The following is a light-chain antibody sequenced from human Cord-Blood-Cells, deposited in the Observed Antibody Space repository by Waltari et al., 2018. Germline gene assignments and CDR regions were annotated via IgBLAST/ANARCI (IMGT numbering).Light chain of an antibody. V-gene: IGKV3-11*01. J-gene: IGKJ2*01. CDR3: QQRSNWPYT. Sequence: IVLPQSPATLSFSPGERATLSCRASQSVSSYLAWYQQKPGQAPRLLIYDASNRATGIPARFSGSGSGTDFTLTISSLEPEDFAVYYCQQRSNWPYTFGQGTKLEIK. CDR1: QSVSSY. CDR2: DAS.